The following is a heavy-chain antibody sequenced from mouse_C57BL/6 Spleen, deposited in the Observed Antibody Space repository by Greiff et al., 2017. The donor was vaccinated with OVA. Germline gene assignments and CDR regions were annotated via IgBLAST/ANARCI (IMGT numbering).Heavy chain of an antibody. CDR2: FYPRDGST. V-gene: IGHV1-85*01. Sequence: QVQLQQSGPELVKPGASVKLSGKAPGYTFTSSEINWVKQRPGQGLGWIGWFYPRDGSTKYNEKFKGKATLTVDTSSSTAYKELHSLTSEDSAVYFCAREITTVGFDYWGQGTTLTVSS. D-gene: IGHD1-1*01. CDR3: AREITTVGFDY. CDR1: GYTFTSSE. J-gene: IGHJ2*01.